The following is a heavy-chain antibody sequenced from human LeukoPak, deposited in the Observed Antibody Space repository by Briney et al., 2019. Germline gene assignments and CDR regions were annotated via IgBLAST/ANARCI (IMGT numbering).Heavy chain of an antibody. D-gene: IGHD1-26*01. V-gene: IGHV1-8*01. CDR3: ARVAGSIDY. Sequence: ASVRVSLMSSAYTFTTYDINWVRQATGQGLEWMGWTTPKSGYTGYAQKFQGRVTMSRDPYTSTAYMELSSLRSEDTAVYYCARVAGSIDYWGQGTLVTVSS. CDR2: TTPKSGYT. CDR1: AYTFTTYD. J-gene: IGHJ4*02.